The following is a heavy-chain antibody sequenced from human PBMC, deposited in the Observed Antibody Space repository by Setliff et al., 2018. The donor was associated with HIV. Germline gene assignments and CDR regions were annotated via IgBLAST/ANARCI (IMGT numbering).Heavy chain of an antibody. J-gene: IGHJ4*01. Sequence: LSLTCTVSGGSISSYYWSWIRQHAGKRLEFIGRISAAGTINYNPSLRSRVTLSVDTSENQFALTVNSVTAADTAIYFCARDEGRATGSWWDQSASWYLDYWGHGILVTVSS. CDR3: ARDEGRATGSWWDQSASWYLDY. CDR2: ISAAGTI. D-gene: IGHD6-13*01. CDR1: GGSISSYY. V-gene: IGHV4-4*07.